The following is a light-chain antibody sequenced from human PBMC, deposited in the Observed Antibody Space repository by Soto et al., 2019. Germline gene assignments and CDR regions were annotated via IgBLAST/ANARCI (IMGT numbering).Light chain of an antibody. CDR2: DAS. Sequence: EIVMTQSPATLSVSPGERATLSCRASQSVYNNLAWYQQKPGQAPRLLIYDASNRATGIPARFSGSGSGTDFTLTISSLEPEDFAVYYCQQRSNWPRTFGQGTKVDIK. CDR1: QSVYNN. V-gene: IGKV3-11*01. J-gene: IGKJ1*01. CDR3: QQRSNWPRT.